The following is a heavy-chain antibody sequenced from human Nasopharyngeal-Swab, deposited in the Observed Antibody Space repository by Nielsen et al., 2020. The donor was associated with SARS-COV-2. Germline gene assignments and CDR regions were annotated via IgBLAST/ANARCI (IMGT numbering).Heavy chain of an antibody. Sequence: GGSLRLSCAASGVSISRYWMSWVRQAPDTGLEWVSNIKPDSGSKYYVDSVNGRFTVSRDNAKNSLYLQMDSLGSEDPAIYFCARLIFIRGPREFDYWGQGTPVTVSS. J-gene: IGHJ4*02. CDR2: IKPDSGSK. D-gene: IGHD2-8*01. V-gene: IGHV3-7*01. CDR3: ARLIFIRGPREFDY. CDR1: GVSISRYW.